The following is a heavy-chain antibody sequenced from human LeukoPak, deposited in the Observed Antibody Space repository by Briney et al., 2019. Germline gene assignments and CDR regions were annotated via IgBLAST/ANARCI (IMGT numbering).Heavy chain of an antibody. CDR1: GYSFTNYW. V-gene: IGHV5-51*01. CDR2: LYPGDSAS. CDR3: ATSREVAGSHAFDI. J-gene: IGHJ3*02. Sequence: GESLKISCKGSGYSFTNYWIGWVRQMPGKGLEWMGMLYPGDSASRFSPSFQGRVTMSVDRFINTAYLQWSSLRASDTAMYYCATSREVAGSHAFDIWGQGTVVTVSS. D-gene: IGHD6-19*01.